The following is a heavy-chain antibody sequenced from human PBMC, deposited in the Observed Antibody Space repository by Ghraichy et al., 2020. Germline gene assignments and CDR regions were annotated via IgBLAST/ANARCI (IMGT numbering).Heavy chain of an antibody. CDR3: ARSGPQEVYCSGGSCPYYYNGLDV. CDR1: GGSISSYY. D-gene: IGHD2-15*01. Sequence: SETLSLTCAVSGGSISSYYWSWIRQPPGKGLEWIAYIYYSGSTNFNPSLKSRVTISVDTSKNQFSLTLSSVTAADTAVYYCARSGPQEVYCSGGSCPYYYNGLDVWGQGTTVTVSS. CDR2: IYYSGST. J-gene: IGHJ6*02. V-gene: IGHV4-59*01.